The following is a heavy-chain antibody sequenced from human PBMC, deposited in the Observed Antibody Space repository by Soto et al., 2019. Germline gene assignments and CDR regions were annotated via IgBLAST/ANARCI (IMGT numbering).Heavy chain of an antibody. D-gene: IGHD3-22*01. Sequence: SGGSLRLSCAASGFTFSNYGMNWVRQAPGKGLEWVAVISYDGSNQYYADSVKCRFTISRDNSNNTLYLQVNNLRAEDTAVYYCAKDTLPYYDSSGYWPYFDYWGQGTLVTVS. CDR3: AKDTLPYYDSSGYWPYFDY. CDR1: GFTFSNYG. J-gene: IGHJ4*02. CDR2: ISYDGSNQ. V-gene: IGHV3-30*18.